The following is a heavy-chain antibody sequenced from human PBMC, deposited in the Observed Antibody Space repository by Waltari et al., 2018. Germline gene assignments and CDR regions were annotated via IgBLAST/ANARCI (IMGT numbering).Heavy chain of an antibody. J-gene: IGHJ5*02. CDR2: IYHSGST. Sequence: QVQLQESGPGLVKPSETLSLTCAVSGYSISSGYYWGWIRQPPGKGLEWIGSIYHSGSTYYNPALKSRVTISVDTSKNQFSLKLSSVTAADTAVYYCARHGTHIVAKGRGWFDPWGQGTLVTVSS. CDR1: GYSISSGYY. D-gene: IGHD5-12*01. V-gene: IGHV4-38-2*01. CDR3: ARHGTHIVAKGRGWFDP.